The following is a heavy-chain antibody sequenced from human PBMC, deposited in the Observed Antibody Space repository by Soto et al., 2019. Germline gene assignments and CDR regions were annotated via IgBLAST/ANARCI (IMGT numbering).Heavy chain of an antibody. CDR1: GGSISSSSYY. CDR3: AGWGARGDAFDI. J-gene: IGHJ3*02. D-gene: IGHD3-16*01. V-gene: IGHV4-39*01. Sequence: ETLSLTCTVSGGSISSSSYYWGWIRQPPGKGLGWIGSIYYSGSTYYNPSLKSRVTISVDTSKNQFSLKLSSVTAADTAVYYCAGWGARGDAFDIWGQGTMVTVS. CDR2: IYYSGST.